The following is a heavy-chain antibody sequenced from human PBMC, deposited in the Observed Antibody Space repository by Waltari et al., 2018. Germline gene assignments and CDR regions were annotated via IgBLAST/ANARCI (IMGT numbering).Heavy chain of an antibody. Sequence: EVHLAESGGDLVQPGRSLRLSCTVSGFTFGDYAMSWFRQAPGKGVGWVGFIRSKAYGWTTEYAASVKGRFTISRDDSKSIAYLQMDSLKTEDTAVYFCTRVDCSSSSCYRGFDYWGQGTLVSVSS. V-gene: IGHV3-49*03. CDR2: IRSKAYGWTT. CDR1: GFTFGDYA. J-gene: IGHJ4*02. CDR3: TRVDCSSSSCYRGFDY. D-gene: IGHD2-2*01.